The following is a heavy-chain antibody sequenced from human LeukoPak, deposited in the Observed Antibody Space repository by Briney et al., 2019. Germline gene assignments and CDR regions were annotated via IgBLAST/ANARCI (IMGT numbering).Heavy chain of an antibody. J-gene: IGHJ4*02. D-gene: IGHD3-9*01. Sequence: PGGSLRLSCAASGFTFSSYGMHWVRQAPGKGLEWVAVISYDGSNKYYADSVKGRFTISRDNTKNTLYLQMNSLTVEDTALYYCANDMTGFYDYWGQGTLVTVSS. V-gene: IGHV3-30*18. CDR1: GFTFSSYG. CDR3: ANDMTGFYDY. CDR2: ISYDGSNK.